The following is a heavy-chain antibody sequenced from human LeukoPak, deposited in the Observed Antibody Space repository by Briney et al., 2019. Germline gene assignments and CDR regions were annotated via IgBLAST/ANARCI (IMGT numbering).Heavy chain of an antibody. CDR1: GGSLTSHY. V-gene: IGHV4-59*08. Sequence: SETLSLTCTVSGGSLTSHYWSWIRQAPGKGLEWIGLTYYVGRTKYNPSLQSLVTISLDTSEKKFSLKVTSVTAADTAVYYCTRLLDNDSSGDPDTFDMWGQGTVVTVPS. CDR3: TRLLDNDSSGDPDTFDM. D-gene: IGHD3-22*01. J-gene: IGHJ3*02. CDR2: TYYVGRT.